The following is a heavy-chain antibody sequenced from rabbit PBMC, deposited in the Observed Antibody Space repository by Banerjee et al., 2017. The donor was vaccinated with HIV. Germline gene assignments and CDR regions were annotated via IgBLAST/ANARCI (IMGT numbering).Heavy chain of an antibody. CDR1: GFDFSSYY. D-gene: IGHD4-2*01. J-gene: IGHJ4*01. CDR2: IYAGKGAT. V-gene: IGHV1S7*01. CDR3: ARDGYAGHGYPNL. Sequence: QLKETGGGLVQPGGSLTLSCKASGFDFSSYYMSWVRQAPGKGLEWIGGIYAGKGATDYASWVNGRFTISSDNAQNTVDLQMNSLTAADTATYFCARDGYAGHGYPNLWGPGTLVTVS.